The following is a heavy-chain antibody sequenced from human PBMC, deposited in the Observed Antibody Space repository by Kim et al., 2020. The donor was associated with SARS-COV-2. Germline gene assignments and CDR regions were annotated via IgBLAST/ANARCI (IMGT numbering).Heavy chain of an antibody. D-gene: IGHD6-13*01. CDR3: AKDLGEWQLVNWFDP. Sequence: GSLRLSCAASGFTFSSYAMHWVRQAPGKGLEWVAVIWYDGSNKYYADSVKGRFTISRDNSKNTLYLQMNSLRAEDTAVYYCAKDLGEWQLVNWFDPWGQGTLVTVSS. CDR1: GFTFSSYA. V-gene: IGHV3-33*06. J-gene: IGHJ5*02. CDR2: IWYDGSNK.